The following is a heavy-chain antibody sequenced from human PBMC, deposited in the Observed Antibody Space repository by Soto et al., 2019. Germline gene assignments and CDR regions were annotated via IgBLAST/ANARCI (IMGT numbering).Heavy chain of an antibody. CDR3: NTETIFGVVIDAFDI. D-gene: IGHD3-3*01. V-gene: IGHV3-15*01. Sequence: EVQLVESGGGLVKPGGSLRLSCAASGFTFSNAWMSWVRQAPGKGLEWVGRIKSKTDGGTTDYAAPVKGRFTISRDDSKNTLYLKMNSLKTEDTAVYYCNTETIFGVVIDAFDIWGQGTMVTVSS. CDR1: GFTFSNAW. J-gene: IGHJ3*02. CDR2: IKSKTDGGTT.